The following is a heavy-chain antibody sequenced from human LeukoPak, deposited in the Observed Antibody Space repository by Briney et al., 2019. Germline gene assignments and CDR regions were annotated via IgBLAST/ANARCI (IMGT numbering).Heavy chain of an antibody. CDR3: ARKSYYDSYQHAFDT. CDR1: GYLFSTSW. Sequence: GESLKISCKGSGYLFSTSWIAWVRQMPGKGLEWMGIVYPGDSGARYSPSFQGQVTMSADTSINTAYLQWSSLKASDTAIYYCARKSYYDSYQHAFDTWGQGTMVTVSS. D-gene: IGHD3-22*01. CDR2: VYPGDSGA. V-gene: IGHV5-51*03. J-gene: IGHJ3*02.